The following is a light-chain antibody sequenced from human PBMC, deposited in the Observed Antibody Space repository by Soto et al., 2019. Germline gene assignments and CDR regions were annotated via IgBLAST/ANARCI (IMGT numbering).Light chain of an antibody. CDR2: TNN. J-gene: IGLJ1*01. CDR1: SSNIGSNT. Sequence: QSVLTQPPSASGTPGQRVTISCSGSSSNIGSNTVNWYQQLPGTAPKLFIYTNNQRPSGVPDRFSGSKTGTSASLAISGLQSEDEADYYCATWDDSLNGRVFGGGIKLTVL. CDR3: ATWDDSLNGRV. V-gene: IGLV1-44*01.